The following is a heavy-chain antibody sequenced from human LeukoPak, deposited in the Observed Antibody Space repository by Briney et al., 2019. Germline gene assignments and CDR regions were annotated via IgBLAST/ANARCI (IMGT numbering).Heavy chain of an antibody. D-gene: IGHD3-22*01. J-gene: IGHJ4*02. Sequence: ASVKVSCKASGYTFTSYGISWVRQAPGQGLEWMGRINPNSGGTNYAQKFLGRVTMTRDTSISTAYMELTRLTSDDTAMYYCARTMIGVSSGHFDYWGQGTLVTVSS. CDR1: GYTFTSYG. V-gene: IGHV1-2*06. CDR2: INPNSGGT. CDR3: ARTMIGVSSGHFDY.